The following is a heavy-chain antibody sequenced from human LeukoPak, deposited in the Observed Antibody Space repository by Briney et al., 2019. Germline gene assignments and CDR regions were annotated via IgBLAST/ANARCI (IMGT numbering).Heavy chain of an antibody. CDR1: GFTVSSNY. J-gene: IGHJ4*02. CDR3: ARDRYYDSSGYCLFDY. CDR2: MYDGGST. D-gene: IGHD3-22*01. V-gene: IGHV3-66*01. Sequence: GGPLRLSCAASGFTVSSNYMSWVRQAPGKGLEWVSTMYDGGSTYYADFVKGRFTISRDTSKSTLYLQMNTLRAEDTAVYYCARDRYYDSSGYCLFDYWGQGTLVTVSS.